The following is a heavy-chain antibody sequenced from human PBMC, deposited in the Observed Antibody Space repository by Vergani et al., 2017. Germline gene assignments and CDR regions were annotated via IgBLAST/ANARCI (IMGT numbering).Heavy chain of an antibody. CDR3: AKDYDSSGYYYSVDAFDI. CDR1: GFTFSSYA. D-gene: IGHD3-22*01. CDR2: ISGSGGST. J-gene: IGHJ3*02. V-gene: IGHV3-23*04. Sequence: EVQLVESGGGLVQPGRSLRLSCAASGFTFSSYAMSWVRQAPGKGLEWVSAISGSGGSTYYADSVKGRFTISRDNSKNTLYLQMNSLRAEDTAVYYCAKDYDSSGYYYSVDAFDIWSQGTMVTVSS.